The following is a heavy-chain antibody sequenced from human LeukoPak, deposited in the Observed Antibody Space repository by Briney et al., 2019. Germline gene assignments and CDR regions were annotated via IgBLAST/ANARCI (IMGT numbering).Heavy chain of an antibody. J-gene: IGHJ4*02. CDR3: AGGCSGGGCYSSYFDY. Sequence: GGSLRLSCAASGFTFSSYSMNWVRQAPGKGLEWVSGISGSGGTTYYADSVKGRFTISRDKSKNTLYLQMNSLRGDDTAVYYCAGGCSGGGCYSSYFDYWGQGTLVTVSS. D-gene: IGHD2-15*01. CDR1: GFTFSSYS. V-gene: IGHV3-23*01. CDR2: ISGSGGTT.